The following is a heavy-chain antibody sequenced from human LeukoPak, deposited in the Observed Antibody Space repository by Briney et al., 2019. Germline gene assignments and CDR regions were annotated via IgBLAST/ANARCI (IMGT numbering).Heavy chain of an antibody. J-gene: IGHJ4*02. CDR2: ISSSSSYI. CDR3: ARDSIVGAIFDY. V-gene: IGHV3-21*01. D-gene: IGHD1-26*01. Sequence: PGGSLRLSCAASGFIFNYYSMNWVRQAPGKGLEWVSSISSSSSYIYYADSVKGRFTISRDNAKNSLYLQMNSLRAEDTAVYYCARDSIVGAIFDYWGQGTLVTVSS. CDR1: GFIFNYYS.